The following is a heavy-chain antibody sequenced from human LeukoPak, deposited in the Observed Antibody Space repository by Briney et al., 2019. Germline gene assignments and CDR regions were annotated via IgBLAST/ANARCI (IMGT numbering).Heavy chain of an antibody. V-gene: IGHV4-59*01. D-gene: IGHD3-3*01. CDR3: ARGVPEYYDFWSGYFYYFDY. Sequence: PSETLSLTCTVSGGSISSYYWSWIRQPPGKVLEWIGYIYYSGSTNYNPSLKSRVTISVDTSKNQFSLKLTSVTAADTAVYYCARGVPEYYDFWSGYFYYFDYWGQGTLVTVSS. CDR1: GGSISSYY. CDR2: IYYSGST. J-gene: IGHJ4*02.